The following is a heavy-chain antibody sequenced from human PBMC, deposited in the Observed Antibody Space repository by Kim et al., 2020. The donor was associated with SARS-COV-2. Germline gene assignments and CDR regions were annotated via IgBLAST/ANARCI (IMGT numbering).Heavy chain of an antibody. CDR1: GFTFSSYA. D-gene: IGHD3-10*01. J-gene: IGHJ5*02. V-gene: IGHV3-23*01. CDR3: AKSRFGELKWFDP. Sequence: GGSLRLSCAASGFTFSSYAMSWVRQAPGKGLEWVSAISGSGGSTYYADSVKGRFTISRDNSKNMLYLQMNSLRAEGTAVYYCAKSRFGELKWFDPWGQGTLVTVSS. CDR2: ISGSGGST.